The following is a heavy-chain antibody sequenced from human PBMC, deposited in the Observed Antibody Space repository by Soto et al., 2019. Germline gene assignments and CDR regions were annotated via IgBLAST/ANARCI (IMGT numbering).Heavy chain of an antibody. CDR3: APSSGWYDDY. Sequence: QVQLVQSGAEVKKPGSSVKVSCKASGGTFSSYTISWVRQAPGQGLEWMGRIIPILGIANYAQKFQGRVTIXXDKSTSTADMGLSSLRSEDTAVYYCAPSSGWYDDYWGQGTLVTVSS. CDR1: GGTFSSYT. J-gene: IGHJ4*02. V-gene: IGHV1-69*02. CDR2: IIPILGIA. D-gene: IGHD6-19*01.